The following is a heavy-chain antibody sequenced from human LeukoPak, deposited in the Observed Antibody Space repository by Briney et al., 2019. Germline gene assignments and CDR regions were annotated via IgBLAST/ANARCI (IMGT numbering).Heavy chain of an antibody. D-gene: IGHD3-10*01. J-gene: IGHJ4*02. CDR2: IYWDDDK. Sequence: SGPTLVKPTQTLTLTCTFSGFSLTTSGVGVGWIRQPPGKALEWPALIYWDDDKRYSPSLQSRLTITKDTSKNQVVLTMTNMDPVDTATYYCAHRLGSRPFDYWGQGTLVTVSS. V-gene: IGHV2-5*02. CDR3: AHRLGSRPFDY. CDR1: GFSLTTSGVG.